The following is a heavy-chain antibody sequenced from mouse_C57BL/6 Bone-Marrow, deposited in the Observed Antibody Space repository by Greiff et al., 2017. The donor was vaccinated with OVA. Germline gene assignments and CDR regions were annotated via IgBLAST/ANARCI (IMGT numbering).Heavy chain of an antibody. V-gene: IGHV1-64*01. Sequence: QVQLQQPGAELVKPGASVKLSCKASGYTFTSYWMHWVKQRPGQGLEWIGMIHPNSGSTNYNEKFKSKATLTVDKSASTAYMQLSSLTSEDSAVYYCARNSSGLNCDDWGQGTTLTVSS. CDR1: GYTFTSYW. J-gene: IGHJ2*01. D-gene: IGHD3-2*02. CDR2: IHPNSGST. CDR3: ARNSSGLNCDD.